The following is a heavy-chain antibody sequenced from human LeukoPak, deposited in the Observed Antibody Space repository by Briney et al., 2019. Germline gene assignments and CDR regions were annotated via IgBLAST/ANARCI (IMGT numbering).Heavy chain of an antibody. CDR2: ISGSGGST. D-gene: IGHD3-22*01. J-gene: IGHJ4*02. Sequence: GGSLRLSCAASGFTFSTYGVYWVRQAPGKGLEWVSAISGSGGSTYYADSVKGRFTISRDNSKNTLYLQMNSLRAEDTAVYYCAKEVYYDRHFDYWGQGTLVTVSS. CDR3: AKEVYYDRHFDY. CDR1: GFTFSTYG. V-gene: IGHV3-23*01.